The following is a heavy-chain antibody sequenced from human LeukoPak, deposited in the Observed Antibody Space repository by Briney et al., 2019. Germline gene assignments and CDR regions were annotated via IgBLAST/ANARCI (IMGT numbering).Heavy chain of an antibody. CDR2: IYYSGST. CDR1: GGSISSYY. V-gene: IGHV4-59*12. D-gene: IGHD3-22*01. CDR3: ARLPLRSGYYYVRGNWFDP. J-gene: IGHJ5*02. Sequence: SETLSLTCTVSGGSISSYYWSWIRQPPGKGLEWIGYIYYSGSTNYNPSLKSRVTISVDTSKNQFSLKLSSVTAADTAVYYCARLPLRSGYYYVRGNWFDPWGQGTLVTVSS.